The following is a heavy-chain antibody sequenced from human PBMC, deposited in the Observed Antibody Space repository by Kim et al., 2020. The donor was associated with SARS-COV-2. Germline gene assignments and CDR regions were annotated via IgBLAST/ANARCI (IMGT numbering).Heavy chain of an antibody. V-gene: IGHV3-48*04. D-gene: IGHD6-19*01. CDR1: GFTFSSYS. Sequence: GGSLRLSCAASGFTFSSYSMNWVRQAPGKGLEWVSYISSSSSTIYYADSVKGRFTISRDNAKNSLYLQMNSLRAEDTAVYYCARDYSSGWDYWGQGTLVTVSS. J-gene: IGHJ4*02. CDR3: ARDYSSGWDY. CDR2: ISSSSSTI.